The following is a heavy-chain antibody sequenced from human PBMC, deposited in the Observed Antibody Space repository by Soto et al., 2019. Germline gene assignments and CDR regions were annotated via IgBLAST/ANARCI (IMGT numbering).Heavy chain of an antibody. Sequence: TLSLTCTVSGGSISSSSYYWGWIRQPPGKGLEWIGSIYYSGSTYYNPSLKSRVTISVDTSKNQFSLKLSSVTAADTAVYYCARSLAYCGGDCYAFDIWGQGTMVTVSS. CDR3: ARSLAYCGGDCYAFDI. D-gene: IGHD2-21*02. J-gene: IGHJ3*02. CDR1: GGSISSSSYY. CDR2: IYYSGST. V-gene: IGHV4-39*01.